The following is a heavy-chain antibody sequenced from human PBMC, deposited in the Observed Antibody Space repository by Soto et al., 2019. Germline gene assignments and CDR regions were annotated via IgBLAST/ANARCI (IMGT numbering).Heavy chain of an antibody. D-gene: IGHD3-16*01. V-gene: IGHV4-59*01. Sequence: SETLSLTCTVFGASISSSYWSWIRQSPGKGLEWIEYVHYNGRTNYNPSLQNRVTASVDTSKNQFSLKVTSVTAADTAVYYCARGYYDANGQSNTFDIWGQGTMVTVS. CDR2: VHYNGRT. J-gene: IGHJ3*02. CDR1: GASISSSY. CDR3: ARGYYDANGQSNTFDI.